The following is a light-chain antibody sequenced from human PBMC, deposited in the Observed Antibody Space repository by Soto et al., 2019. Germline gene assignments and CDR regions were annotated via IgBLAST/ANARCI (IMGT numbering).Light chain of an antibody. V-gene: IGKV1-39*01. CDR2: AAS. Sequence: DIQMTQSPSSLSASVEDRVIXTCXASQSISNHLNWYQQKPGKAPKLLIFAASSLQSGVPSRFSGSRSGPDFTLTISSLQPEDFATYYCQQSYSSPPTFGQGTKVDIK. CDR1: QSISNH. J-gene: IGKJ1*01. CDR3: QQSYSSPPT.